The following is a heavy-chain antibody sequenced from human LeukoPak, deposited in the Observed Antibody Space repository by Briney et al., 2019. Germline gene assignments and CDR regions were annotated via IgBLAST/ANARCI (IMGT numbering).Heavy chain of an antibody. D-gene: IGHD3-22*01. CDR1: KFTFSSYA. J-gene: IGHJ4*02. Sequence: GGSLRLSCAASKFTFSSYAMHWVRQAPGKGLEWVAVISYDGRNIYYADSVKGRFTISRDNSKNTLYLQLSSLRSEDTAVYYCARVSIYYDSSGYYHLFDYWGQGTLVTVSS. CDR3: ARVSIYYDSSGYYHLFDY. V-gene: IGHV3-30*04. CDR2: ISYDGRNI.